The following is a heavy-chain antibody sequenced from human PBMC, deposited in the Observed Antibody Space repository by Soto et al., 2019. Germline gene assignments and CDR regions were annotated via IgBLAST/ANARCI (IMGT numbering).Heavy chain of an antibody. Sequence: QAQLVESGGGVVQPGRSLRLSCEASGFTFRSHAMHWVRQTPGKGLEWVAVISYDATNKDFADSVKGRFTISGDNSENTLYLQMHSLRPDDTAVYYCAKLVELGDSFDIWGQGTVVTVSS. CDR1: GFTFRSHA. CDR3: AKLVELGDSFDI. V-gene: IGHV3-30*18. J-gene: IGHJ3*02. CDR2: ISYDATNK. D-gene: IGHD3-16*01.